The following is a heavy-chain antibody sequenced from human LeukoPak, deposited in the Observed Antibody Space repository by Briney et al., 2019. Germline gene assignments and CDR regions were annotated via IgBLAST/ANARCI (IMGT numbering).Heavy chain of an antibody. CDR1: GFTFSSYA. CDR3: ARVGGRYSPLGY. V-gene: IGHV3-64*01. Sequence: GGSLRLSCAASGFTFSSYAMHWVRQAPGKGLEYVSAISSNGGSTYYANSVKGRFTISRDNSKNTLYLQMGSLRAEDMAVYYCARVGGRYSPLGYWGQGTLVTVSS. CDR2: ISSNGGST. J-gene: IGHJ4*02. D-gene: IGHD3-16*02.